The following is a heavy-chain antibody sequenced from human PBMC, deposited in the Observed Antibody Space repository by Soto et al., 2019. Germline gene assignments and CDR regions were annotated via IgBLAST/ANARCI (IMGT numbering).Heavy chain of an antibody. CDR1: GGTFSSYA. CDR2: IIPIFGTA. D-gene: IGHD1-26*01. V-gene: IGHV1-69*06. CDR3: ARDGSHTADAFDI. J-gene: IGHJ3*02. Sequence: SVKVSCKASGGTFSSYAISWVRRAPGQGLEWMGGIIPIFGTANYAQKFQGRVTITADKSTSTAYMELSSLRSEDTAVYYCARDGSHTADAFDIWGQGTMVTVSS.